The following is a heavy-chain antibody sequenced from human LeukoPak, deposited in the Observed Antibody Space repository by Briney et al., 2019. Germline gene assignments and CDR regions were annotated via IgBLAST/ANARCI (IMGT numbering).Heavy chain of an antibody. Sequence: PGGSLRLSCAASGFSFSAWWMTWVRQAPGKGLEWVANIKEDGSEKYYVDSVKGRFTISRDNAKNSLYLQMDSLRVEDTAVYFCATGGASGGWFPYWGQGTLVTVSS. CDR2: IKEDGSEK. CDR3: ATGGASGGWFPY. D-gene: IGHD3-10*01. V-gene: IGHV3-7*01. J-gene: IGHJ4*02. CDR1: GFSFSAWW.